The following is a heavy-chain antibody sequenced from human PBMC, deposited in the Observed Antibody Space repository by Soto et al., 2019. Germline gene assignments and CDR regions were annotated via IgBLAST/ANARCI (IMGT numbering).Heavy chain of an antibody. CDR1: SVSINSFTNHY. Sequence: QAQLQTSGPGLVKPSETLSLTCTVSSVSINSFTNHYCSWIRQPPGKGLEWVGYISKSGFTGYNPPLGSRVPLSVDTSKNQFSLKPSSVTAADTALYFCATQGFGKLHGLVDVWGQGTTVTVSS. CDR3: ATQGFGKLHGLVDV. J-gene: IGHJ6*02. CDR2: ISKSGFT. V-gene: IGHV4-59*08. D-gene: IGHD3-10*01.